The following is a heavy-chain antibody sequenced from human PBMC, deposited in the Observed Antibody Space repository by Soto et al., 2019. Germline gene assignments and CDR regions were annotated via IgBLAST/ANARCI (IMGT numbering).Heavy chain of an antibody. CDR2: IYYSGST. J-gene: IGHJ5*02. CDR3: ARGGGSYLDNWFEP. CDR1: GGSISSSSYY. V-gene: IGHV4-30-4*01. D-gene: IGHD1-26*01. Sequence: QLQLQESGPGLVKPSETLSLTCTVSGGSISSSSYYWSWIRQPPGKGLEWIGYIYYSGSTYYNPSLKSRVTLSVDTSKNQFSLKLSSLTAADTAVYYCARGGGSYLDNWFEPLGQGTLVTVSS.